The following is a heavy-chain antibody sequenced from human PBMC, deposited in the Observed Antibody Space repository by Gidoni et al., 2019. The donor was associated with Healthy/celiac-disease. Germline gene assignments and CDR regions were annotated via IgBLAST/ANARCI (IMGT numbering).Heavy chain of an antibody. V-gene: IGHV3-48*02. D-gene: IGHD3-22*01. J-gene: IGHJ4*02. Sequence: EVQLVESGGGVVQPGGSMSLSCAASGVTSSSDSMNWVRQAPGKGLEWVSYISSSSSTRYYADSVKGLFTISRDNAKNSLYLQMNSLRDEDTAVYYCARTCDSSGYYDLFFDYWGQGTLVTVSS. CDR3: ARTCDSSGYYDLFFDY. CDR2: ISSSSSTR. CDR1: GVTSSSDS.